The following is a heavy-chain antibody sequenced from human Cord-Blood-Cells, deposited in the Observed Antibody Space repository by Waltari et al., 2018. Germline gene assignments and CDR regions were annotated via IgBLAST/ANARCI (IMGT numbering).Heavy chain of an antibody. J-gene: IGHJ4*02. CDR3: ARQNLYYFDY. D-gene: IGHD1-7*01. CDR1: GGSISSSSYY. V-gene: IGHV4-39*01. CDR2: IYYSGST. Sequence: QLQLQESGPGLVKPSETLSLTCTVSGGSISSSSYYWGWIRQPPGKGLEWIGSIYYSGSTYYTPSLKSRVTISVDTSKNQFSLKLSSVTAADTAVYYCARQNLYYFDYWGQGTLVTVSS.